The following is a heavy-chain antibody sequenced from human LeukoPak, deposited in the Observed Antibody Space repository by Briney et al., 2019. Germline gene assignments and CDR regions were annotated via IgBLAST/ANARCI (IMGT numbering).Heavy chain of an antibody. Sequence: PSETLSLTCAVYGGSFSGYYWNWIRQPPGKGLEWIGEINHSGSSNYNPSLKSRVTISVDTSKNQFSLKLSSVTAADTAVYYCARHGDYTIFGVVNRENWFDPWGQGTLVTVSS. CDR2: INHSGSS. J-gene: IGHJ5*02. D-gene: IGHD3-3*01. CDR3: ARHGDYTIFGVVNRENWFDP. CDR1: GGSFSGYY. V-gene: IGHV4-34*01.